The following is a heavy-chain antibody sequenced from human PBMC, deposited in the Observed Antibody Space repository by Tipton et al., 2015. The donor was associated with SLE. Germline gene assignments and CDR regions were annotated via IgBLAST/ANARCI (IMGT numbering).Heavy chain of an antibody. CDR2: IYAGGSNS. Sequence: SLRLSCEASGFTLGDYIMSWVRQAPGKGLEWVSLIYAGGSNSYYADSVKGRFTISRDNSKNTLYLQMNSLRAEDTAMYYCARALLWFGDYMDVWGKGTTVTVSS. CDR1: GFTLGDYI. CDR3: ARALLWFGDYMDV. J-gene: IGHJ6*03. D-gene: IGHD3-10*01. V-gene: IGHV3-23*03.